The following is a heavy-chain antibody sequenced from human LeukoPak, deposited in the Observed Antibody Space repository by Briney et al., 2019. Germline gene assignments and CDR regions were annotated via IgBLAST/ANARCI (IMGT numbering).Heavy chain of an antibody. V-gene: IGHV1-24*01. D-gene: IGHD3-3*01. J-gene: IGHJ4*02. CDR2: FDPEDGET. Sequence: GASVTVSCTVSGYTLTELSMHWVRQAPGKGLEWMGGFDPEDGETIYAQKFQGRVTMTEDTSTDTAYKELSSLRSEDTAVYYCATQGHVSTIFGVVIPFDYWGQGTLVTVSS. CDR1: GYTLTELS. CDR3: ATQGHVSTIFGVVIPFDY.